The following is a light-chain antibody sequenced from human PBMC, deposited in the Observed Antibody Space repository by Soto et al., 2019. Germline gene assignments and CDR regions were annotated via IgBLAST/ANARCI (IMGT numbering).Light chain of an antibody. CDR1: QSIGNN. Sequence: EIVMTQSPATLSVSPGERVTLSCRASQSIGNNLAWYQHKPGRAPRLLIYAPSTRATGVPDRFSGSGSGTEFTLTISSLQPEDFAAYYCLQDYSYPFTFGQGTKLEIK. CDR3: LQDYSYPFT. CDR2: APS. V-gene: IGKV3-15*01. J-gene: IGKJ2*01.